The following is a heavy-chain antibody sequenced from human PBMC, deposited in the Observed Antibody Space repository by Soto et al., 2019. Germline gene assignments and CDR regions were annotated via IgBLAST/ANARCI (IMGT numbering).Heavy chain of an antibody. Sequence: QVQLVESGGGLVKPGGPLRLSCAASGFTFSDYYMSWIRQAPGKGLEWLSYISISGGTIYYADSVKGRFSISRDNAKNPLYLRLSSLRAEDTAVYFWARERARVFDSWGQGTLVTVSS. V-gene: IGHV3-11*01. J-gene: IGHJ4*02. CDR1: GFTFSDYY. CDR3: ARERARVFDS. CDR2: ISISGGTI.